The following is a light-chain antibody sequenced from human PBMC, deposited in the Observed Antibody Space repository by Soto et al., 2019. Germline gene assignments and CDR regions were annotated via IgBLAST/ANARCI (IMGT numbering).Light chain of an antibody. CDR2: GAS. J-gene: IGKJ4*01. Sequence: EIVLTQSPVTLSVSPGEGATLSCRASQSVAGDLAWFQQTPGQVPRLLIYGASTRATGVPARFRGSGSGTDFTLTISSLESGDFAVYYCQQYNNWPLTFVGGTNVEIK. CDR3: QQYNNWPLT. CDR1: QSVAGD. V-gene: IGKV3-15*01.